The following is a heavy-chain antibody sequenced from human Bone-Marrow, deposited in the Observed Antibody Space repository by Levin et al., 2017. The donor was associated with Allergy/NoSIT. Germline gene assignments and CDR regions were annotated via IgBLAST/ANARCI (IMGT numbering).Heavy chain of an antibody. CDR2: INWNGGII. Sequence: AGGSLRLSCGASGSDFDDYGMSWVRQAPGRGLEWVSGINWNGGIIRYADSVKGRFTISRDNAKNSLYLQMNSLGAEDTALYYCARDFGSGSSVADFWGQGTLVVVSS. D-gene: IGHD3-10*01. CDR1: GSDFDDYG. V-gene: IGHV3-20*04. CDR3: ARDFGSGSSVADF. J-gene: IGHJ4*02.